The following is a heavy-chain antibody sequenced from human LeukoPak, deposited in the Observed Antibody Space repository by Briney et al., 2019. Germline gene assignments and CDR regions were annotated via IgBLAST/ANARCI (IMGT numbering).Heavy chain of an antibody. Sequence: AGGSLRLSCAASGFTFSSYGMHWVRQAPGKGLKWVAFIRYDGSNKFYADSVKGRLTISRDNSKNTLYLQMNSLRAEDTAVYYCAKASSSDWDFDYWGQGTLVTVSS. CDR2: IRYDGSNK. CDR1: GFTFSSYG. J-gene: IGHJ4*02. V-gene: IGHV3-30*02. CDR3: AKASSSDWDFDY. D-gene: IGHD6-19*01.